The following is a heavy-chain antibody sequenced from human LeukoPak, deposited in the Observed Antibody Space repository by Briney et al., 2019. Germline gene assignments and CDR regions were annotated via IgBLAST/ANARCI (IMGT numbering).Heavy chain of an antibody. CDR2: SGNAGDT. D-gene: IGHD2-2*01. V-gene: IGHV3-23*01. J-gene: IGHJ5*02. CDR1: GFTFDVSA. CDR3: ARDFLECSRASCLNWFDP. Sequence: PGGSLRLSCAASGFTFDVSAMNWVRQAPGKGLEWVSASGNAGDTYYADSVKGRFTISRDNSKKMLFLQMTSLRAEDTAVYYCARDFLECSRASCLNWFDPWGQGTLVTVSS.